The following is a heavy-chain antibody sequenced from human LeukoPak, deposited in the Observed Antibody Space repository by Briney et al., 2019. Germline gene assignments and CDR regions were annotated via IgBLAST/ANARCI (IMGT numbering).Heavy chain of an antibody. CDR2: IYYSGST. CDR3: ARTCYYDSSGYYHRYYYYYMDV. CDR1: GGSISSYH. V-gene: IGHV4-59*01. J-gene: IGHJ6*03. D-gene: IGHD3-22*01. Sequence: SETLSLTCTVSGGSISSYHWSWIRQPPGKGLEWIGYIYYSGSTNYNPSLKSRVTISVDTSKNQFSLKLSSVTAAETAVYYCARTCYYDSSGYYHRYYYYYMDVWGKGTTVTVSS.